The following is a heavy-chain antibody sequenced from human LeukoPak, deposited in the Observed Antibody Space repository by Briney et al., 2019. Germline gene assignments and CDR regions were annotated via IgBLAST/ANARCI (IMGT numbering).Heavy chain of an antibody. J-gene: IGHJ4*02. CDR1: GYTFTGYY. CDR3: AREEVITFGGVIVPLGYFDY. CDR2: INPNSGGT. D-gene: IGHD3-16*02. Sequence: ASVKVSCKASGYTFTGYYMHWVRQAPGQGLEWMGWINPNSGGTNYAQKFQGRVTMTRDTSISTAYMELSRLRSDDTAVYYCAREEVITFGGVIVPLGYFDYWGQGTLVTVSS. V-gene: IGHV1-2*02.